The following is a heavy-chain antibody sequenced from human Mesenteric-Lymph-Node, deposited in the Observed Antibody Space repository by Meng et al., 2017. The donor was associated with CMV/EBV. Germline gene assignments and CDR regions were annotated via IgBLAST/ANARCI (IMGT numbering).Heavy chain of an antibody. CDR2: IYSGGST. V-gene: IGHV3-66*02. Sequence: AGSLTLSCAVSGCTGSSNYMSWVRQAPGKGLEWVSVIYSGGSTYYADSMKGRFTISGDNSKNTLSLQMNSLRAEHTAVYYCARGYYDSGGYYSYDAFDIWGQGTMVTVSS. CDR3: ARGYYDSGGYYSYDAFDI. J-gene: IGHJ3*02. CDR1: GCTGSSNY. D-gene: IGHD3-22*01.